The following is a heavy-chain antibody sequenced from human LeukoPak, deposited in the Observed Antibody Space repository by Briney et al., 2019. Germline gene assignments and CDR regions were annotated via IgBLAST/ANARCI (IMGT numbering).Heavy chain of an antibody. Sequence: PSETLSLTCTVSGDSISGSSYYWGWIRQPPGKGLEWIGSIYYSGSTYYNPSLKSRVTISVDTSKDQFSLKLSSVTAADTAVYYCARDQLMVRGESHSIKDYWGQGTLVTVSS. V-gene: IGHV4-39*07. CDR2: IYYSGST. D-gene: IGHD3-10*01. J-gene: IGHJ4*02. CDR3: ARDQLMVRGESHSIKDY. CDR1: GDSISGSSYY.